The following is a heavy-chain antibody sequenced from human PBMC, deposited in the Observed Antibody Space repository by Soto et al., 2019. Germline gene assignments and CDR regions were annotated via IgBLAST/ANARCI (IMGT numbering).Heavy chain of an antibody. CDR3: ARAGVVVAAFDY. Sequence: QVQLQESGPGLVKPSETLSLTCTVSGGSISSYYWSWIRQPPGKGLEWIGYSYYSGSTNYNPSLKSRVTISVDTSKNQFSLKLSSVTAADTAVYYCARAGVVVAAFDYWGQGTLVTVSS. CDR2: SYYSGST. V-gene: IGHV4-59*01. CDR1: GGSISSYY. J-gene: IGHJ4*02. D-gene: IGHD2-15*01.